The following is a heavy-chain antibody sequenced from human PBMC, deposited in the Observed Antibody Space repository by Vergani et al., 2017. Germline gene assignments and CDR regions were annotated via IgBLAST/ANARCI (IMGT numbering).Heavy chain of an antibody. CDR1: GFTFSHYS. CDR2: ISGNNDDV. Sequence: EVQMVESGGGLVKPGGSLRLSCVASGFTFSHYSMNWVRQAPGKGLEWVSSISGNNDDVYYADSVKGRFTISRDNAKNSLYLDMSSLRAEDTAVYYCAKDITLGEQLAIYYTDVWGKGTTVTVSS. CDR3: AKDITLGEQLAIYYTDV. J-gene: IGHJ6*03. V-gene: IGHV3-21*01. D-gene: IGHD6-6*01.